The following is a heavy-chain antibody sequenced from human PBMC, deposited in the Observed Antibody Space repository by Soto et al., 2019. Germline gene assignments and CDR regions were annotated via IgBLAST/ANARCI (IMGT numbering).Heavy chain of an antibody. D-gene: IGHD3-22*01. J-gene: IGHJ6*03. CDR3: AGGASIVVAKRRLMAV. CDR1: GCSIRRYC. V-gene: IGHV4-4*08. Sequence: QVQLQESGPTLVKPSETLALTCTVSGCSIRRYCWTWIRQPPGEGLEWIGCICNSGTTNYNPSLNSRVAISIDTPKNQCSLQLSSVTVADTAFYYCAGGASIVVAKRRLMAVWCKGTTVTVSS. CDR2: ICNSGTT.